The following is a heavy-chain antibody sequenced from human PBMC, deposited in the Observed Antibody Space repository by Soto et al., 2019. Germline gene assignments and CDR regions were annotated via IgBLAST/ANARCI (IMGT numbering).Heavy chain of an antibody. D-gene: IGHD6-19*01. CDR1: GFTFTSFG. Sequence: QPGGSLRLSCAASGFTFTSFGMHWVRQAPGKGLEWVAVIWYDGSNKYYADSVKGRFTISRDNSKNTLYLQMNSLRAEDAAVYYCARDLVSRYSSGWPIDYWGQGTLVTVSS. V-gene: IGHV3-33*01. CDR3: ARDLVSRYSSGWPIDY. CDR2: IWYDGSNK. J-gene: IGHJ4*02.